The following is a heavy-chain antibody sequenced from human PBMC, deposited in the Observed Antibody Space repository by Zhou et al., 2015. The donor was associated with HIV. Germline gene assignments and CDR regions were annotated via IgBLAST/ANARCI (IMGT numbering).Heavy chain of an antibody. CDR2: ISGSGGST. D-gene: IGHD3-10*01. Sequence: EVQLLESGGGSVQPGGSLRLSCAASGFTFSSYAMSWVRQAPGKGLEWVSAISGSGGSTHYADSVKGRFTISRDNSKNTLYLQMNSLRAEDTAVYYCAKDRVRGVIGYFDYWGQGTLVTVSS. CDR1: GFTFSSYA. J-gene: IGHJ4*02. V-gene: IGHV3-23*01. CDR3: AKDRVRGVIGYFDY.